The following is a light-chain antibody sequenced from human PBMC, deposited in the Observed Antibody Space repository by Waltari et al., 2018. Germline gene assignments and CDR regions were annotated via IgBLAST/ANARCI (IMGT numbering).Light chain of an antibody. Sequence: DIQMTQSPSSVSASVGDRVTLTCRASQGIRSRLAWYQQKPGQAPKLLIYDASSLHSGVPSRFSGSGSGTEFTLTISSLQPEDCATYYCQQVDSFPRTFGQGTKVEVK. CDR1: QGIRSR. CDR2: DAS. CDR3: QQVDSFPRT. V-gene: IGKV1-12*01. J-gene: IGKJ1*01.